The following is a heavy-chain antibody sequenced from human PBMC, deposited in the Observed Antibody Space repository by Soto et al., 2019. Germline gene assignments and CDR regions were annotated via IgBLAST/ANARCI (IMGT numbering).Heavy chain of an antibody. V-gene: IGHV5-51*01. J-gene: IGHJ5*02. Sequence: GESLKISCKGSGYSFTSYWIGWVRQMPGKGLEWMGIIYPGDSDTRYSPSFQGQVTISADKSISTAYLQWSSLKASDTAMYYCARHYSQRQPYYYDSSGYSLTNWFDPWGQGTLVTVSS. CDR1: GYSFTSYW. D-gene: IGHD3-22*01. CDR2: IYPGDSDT. CDR3: ARHYSQRQPYYYDSSGYSLTNWFDP.